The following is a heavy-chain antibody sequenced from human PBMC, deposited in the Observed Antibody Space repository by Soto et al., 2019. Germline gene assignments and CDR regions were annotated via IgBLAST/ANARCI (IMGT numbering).Heavy chain of an antibody. D-gene: IGHD3-16*02. CDR1: GGSISSGGYY. CDR2: IYYSGST. J-gene: IGHJ4*02. V-gene: IGHV4-31*03. CDR3: ARGLDYDYIWGSYRYLGTIDY. Sequence: SETLSLTCTVSGGSISSGGYYWSWIRQHPGKGLEWIGYIYYSGSTYYNPSLKSRVTISVDTSKNQFSLKLSSVTAADTAVYYCARGLDYDYIWGSYRYLGTIDYWGQGTLVTVSS.